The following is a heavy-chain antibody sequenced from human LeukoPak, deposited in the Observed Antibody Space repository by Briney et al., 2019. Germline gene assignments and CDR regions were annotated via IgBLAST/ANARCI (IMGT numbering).Heavy chain of an antibody. J-gene: IGHJ4*02. V-gene: IGHV4-4*07. Sequence: PSETLSLTCTVSGGSISSYYWRWIRQPAARGLVGIGGIYTSGNTNDSPYLKSRLTMSVDTSKNQFSLKLSSVTAADTAVYYCARHDYSNYPVFNYWGQGTLVTVSS. CDR2: IYTSGNT. CDR3: ARHDYSNYPVFNY. D-gene: IGHD4-11*01. CDR1: GGSISSYY.